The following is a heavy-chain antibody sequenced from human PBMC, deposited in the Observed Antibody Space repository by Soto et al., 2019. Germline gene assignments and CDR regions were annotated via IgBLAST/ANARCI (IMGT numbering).Heavy chain of an antibody. V-gene: IGHV4-61*08. J-gene: IGHJ6*02. CDR2: IYYSGST. D-gene: IGHD5-18*01. CDR3: ARRETVDTGTYYYYGMDV. Sequence: PSETLSLICAVSGGSISSGGYFWSWIRQPPGKGLEWIGYIYYSGSTNYNPSLKSRVTISVDTSKNQFSLKLSSVTAADTAVYYCARRETVDTGTYYYYGMDVWGQGTTVTVSS. CDR1: GGSISSGGYF.